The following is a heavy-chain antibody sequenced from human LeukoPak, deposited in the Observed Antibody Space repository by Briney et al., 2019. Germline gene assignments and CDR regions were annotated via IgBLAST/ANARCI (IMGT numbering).Heavy chain of an antibody. CDR2: INPNSGGT. CDR3: ARGSSAYYYTYCDY. J-gene: IGHJ4*02. D-gene: IGHD3-22*01. V-gene: IGHV1-2*02. CDR1: GYTFTGYY. Sequence: ASVKVSCKASGYTFTGYYMHWVRQAPGQGLEWMGWINPNSGGTNYAQKFQGRVTMTRDTSISTAYMELSRLRSDDTAVYYCARGSSAYYYTYCDYWGQGTLVTVSS.